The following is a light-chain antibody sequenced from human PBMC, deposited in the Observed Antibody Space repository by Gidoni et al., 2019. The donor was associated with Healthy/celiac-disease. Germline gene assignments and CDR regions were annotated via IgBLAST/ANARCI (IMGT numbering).Light chain of an antibody. CDR2: AAT. Sequence: KFMMTSPHSRLESPGKTVTISCTGSRCSIASNYVPSYPLLPRSPPPPVIYAATHSPSAVPDRFSGSLDPSSPSASLTISGLKTADVADYSCQSYDSRNHWVFGGWTQLTVL. CDR1: RCSIASNY. CDR3: QSYDSRNHWV. V-gene: IGLV6-57*02. J-gene: IGLJ3*02.